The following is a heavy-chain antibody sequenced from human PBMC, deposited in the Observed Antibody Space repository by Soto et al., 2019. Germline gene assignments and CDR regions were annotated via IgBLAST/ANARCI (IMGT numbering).Heavy chain of an antibody. V-gene: IGHV3-43*01. Sequence: GGSLRLSCAASGFTFDDYNMHWVRQAPGKGLEWVSLISRDGTNTNYAESVKGRFTISRDNSKNSLYLQMNSLRTEDTALYYCVKETYYYDVSSYYTIGSWGQGTLVTVSS. CDR2: ISRDGTNT. CDR3: VKETYYYDVSSYYTIGS. CDR1: GFTFDDYN. D-gene: IGHD3-3*01. J-gene: IGHJ5*02.